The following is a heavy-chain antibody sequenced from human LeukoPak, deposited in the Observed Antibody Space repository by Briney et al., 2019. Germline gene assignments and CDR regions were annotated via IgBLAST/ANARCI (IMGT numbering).Heavy chain of an antibody. CDR3: ACSERWLQLCFDY. V-gene: IGHV3-48*03. D-gene: IGHD5-24*01. CDR1: GFTFSSYE. J-gene: IGHJ4*02. CDR2: ISSSGSTI. Sequence: GGSLRLSCAASGFTFSSYEMNWVRQAPGKGLEWVSYISSSGSTIYYADSVEGRFTISRDNAKNSLYLQMNSLRAEDTAVYYCACSERWLQLCFDYWGQGTLVTVSS.